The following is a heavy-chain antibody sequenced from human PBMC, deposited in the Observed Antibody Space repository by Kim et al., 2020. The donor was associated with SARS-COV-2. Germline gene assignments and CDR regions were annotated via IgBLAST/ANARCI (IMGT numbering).Heavy chain of an antibody. D-gene: IGHD2-15*01. V-gene: IGHV4-39*01. Sequence: GSTLPNPSLQSRVTISVDTSENQFSRKLSSVTAADTAVYYCARQLPHSDYWGQGTLVTVSS. J-gene: IGHJ4*02. CDR3: ARQLPHSDY. CDR2: GST.